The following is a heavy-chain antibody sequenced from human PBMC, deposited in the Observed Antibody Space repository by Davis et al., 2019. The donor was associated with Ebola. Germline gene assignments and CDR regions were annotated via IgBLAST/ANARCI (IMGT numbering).Heavy chain of an antibody. CDR3: AKDRGAYGDFNWFDP. J-gene: IGHJ5*02. D-gene: IGHD4-17*01. CDR2: ISSSSSTI. CDR1: GFTFRSYS. V-gene: IGHV3-48*02. Sequence: PGGSLRLSCTPSGFTFRSYSMNWVRQAPGKGLEWVSYISSSSSTIHYADSVKGRFTISRDNAKNSLYLQMNSLRDEDTAVYYCAKDRGAYGDFNWFDPWGQGTLVTVSS.